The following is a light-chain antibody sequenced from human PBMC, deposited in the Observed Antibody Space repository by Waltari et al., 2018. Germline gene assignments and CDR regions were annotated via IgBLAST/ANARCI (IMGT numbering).Light chain of an antibody. Sequence: EAVWTQSPDPLSLTSGASPTLPCRARQTLTKRYLAWYQKKPDQAPRLLIYGASSRAPGIPNRFSGSESGTDFTLTISRLEPEDFAVDYCQQYGSSILYTFGQGTKLEIK. J-gene: IGKJ2*01. CDR2: GAS. CDR1: QTLTKRY. V-gene: IGKV3-20*01. CDR3: QQYGSSILYT.